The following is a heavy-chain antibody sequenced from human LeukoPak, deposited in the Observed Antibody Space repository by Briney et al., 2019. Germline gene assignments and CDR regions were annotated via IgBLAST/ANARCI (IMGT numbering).Heavy chain of an antibody. V-gene: IGHV3-9*01. J-gene: IGHJ4*02. CDR2: ISWSSGTT. CDR3: AKGSTLSYSSTWCDY. D-gene: IGHD6-13*01. CDR1: GFTFEDYG. Sequence: GRSLRLSCSASGFTFEDYGMHWIRQAPGKGLAWVSSISWSSGTTAYADSVKGRFTISRDNAKNSLYLQMKSLRAEDTALYYCAKGSTLSYSSTWCDYWGQGTLVTVSS.